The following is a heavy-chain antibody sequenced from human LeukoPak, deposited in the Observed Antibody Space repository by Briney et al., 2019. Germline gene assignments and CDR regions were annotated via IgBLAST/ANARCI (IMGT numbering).Heavy chain of an antibody. CDR3: ARDTPNWNYDISDGFDP. D-gene: IGHD1-7*01. CDR1: GYTFTSYA. Sequence: ASVKVSCKASGYTFTSYAMNWVRQAPGQGLEWMGWINTNTGNPTYAQGFTGRFVFSLDTSVSTAYLQISSLKAEDTAAYYCARDTPNWNYDISDGFDPWGQGTLVTVSS. V-gene: IGHV7-4-1*02. CDR2: INTNTGNP. J-gene: IGHJ5*02.